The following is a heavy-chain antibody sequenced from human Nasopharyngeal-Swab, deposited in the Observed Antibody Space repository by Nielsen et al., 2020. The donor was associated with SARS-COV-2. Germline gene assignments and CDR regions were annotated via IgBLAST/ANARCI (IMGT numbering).Heavy chain of an antibody. CDR3: SSRSKSDWYFDL. J-gene: IGHJ2*01. Sequence: GGSLRLSCAASGFTFSNPWMSWVRQAPGKGLEWVGRIKSKTDGGTTDYAAPVKDRFTISRDDSKKTLYLQMNSLKTEDTAVYYCSSRSKSDWYFDLWGRGTLVTVSS. CDR1: GFTFSNPW. V-gene: IGHV3-15*01. CDR2: IKSKTDGGTT.